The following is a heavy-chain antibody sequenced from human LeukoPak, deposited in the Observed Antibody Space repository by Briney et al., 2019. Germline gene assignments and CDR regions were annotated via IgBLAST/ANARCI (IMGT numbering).Heavy chain of an antibody. V-gene: IGHV3-74*01. J-gene: IGHJ4*02. CDR3: ARDKGYSSDY. Sequence: GGSLRLSCAASGFSLSSYWMHWVRQAPGKGLVWVSRINNDGINTNYADSVKGRFTISKDNAKNTLYLQMNSLRAEDTAVYYCARDKGYSSDYWGQGTLVTASS. D-gene: IGHD2-15*01. CDR2: INNDGINT. CDR1: GFSLSSYW.